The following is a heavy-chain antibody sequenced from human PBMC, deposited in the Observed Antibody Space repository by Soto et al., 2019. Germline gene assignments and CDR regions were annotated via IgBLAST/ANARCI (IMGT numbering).Heavy chain of an antibody. CDR1: GGSISSSSYY. D-gene: IGHD2-2*01. CDR2: IFYSGST. CDR3: ARLGGYCSGTSTSCYGFYGMDV. J-gene: IGHJ6*02. V-gene: IGHV4-39*01. Sequence: SETLSLTCTVSGGSISSSSYYWGWIRQPPGKGLEWIGSIFYSGSTYYNPSLKSRVTISVDTSKNQFSLKLTSVTAADTAVYYCARLGGYCSGTSTSCYGFYGMDVWGQGTTVTVSS.